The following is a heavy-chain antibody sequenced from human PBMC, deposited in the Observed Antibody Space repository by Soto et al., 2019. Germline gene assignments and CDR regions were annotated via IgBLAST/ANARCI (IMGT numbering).Heavy chain of an antibody. Sequence: QVQLQQWGAGLLKPSETLSLTCAVYGGFVSSGSYYWSWIRQPPVKGLEWIGEMSHSGGTPFNPYLKSGVTISVDTSKNQFSLKMSSVTAADTALYYCARVERGTATTVVDAFDIWGPGTMVTVSS. V-gene: IGHV4-34*01. J-gene: IGHJ3*02. CDR3: ARVERGTATTVVDAFDI. D-gene: IGHD1-1*01. CDR1: GGFVSSGSYY. CDR2: MSHSGGT.